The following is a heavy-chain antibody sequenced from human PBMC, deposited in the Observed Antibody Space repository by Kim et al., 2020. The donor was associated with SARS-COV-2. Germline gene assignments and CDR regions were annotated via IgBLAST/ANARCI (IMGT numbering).Heavy chain of an antibody. CDR2: IKQDGSEK. Sequence: GGSLRLSCAASGFTFSSYWMSWVSQAPGKGLEWVANIKQDGSEKYYVDSVKGRFTISRDNAKNSLYLQMNSLRAEDTAVYYCARVLQYFDWLLSKDTYYFDYWGQGTLVTVSS. J-gene: IGHJ4*02. CDR3: ARVLQYFDWLLSKDTYYFDY. CDR1: GFTFSSYW. D-gene: IGHD3-9*01. V-gene: IGHV3-7*01.